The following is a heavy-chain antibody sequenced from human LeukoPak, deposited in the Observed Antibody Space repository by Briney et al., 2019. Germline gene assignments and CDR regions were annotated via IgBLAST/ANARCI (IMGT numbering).Heavy chain of an antibody. CDR3: ARGYCSSTSCYMDV. CDR1: GYTFTSYA. Sequence: ASVKVSCKASGYTFTSYAMHWVRQAPGQGLEWMGWINAGNGNIKYSRKFQGRVTITGDTSASTAYMELSSLRSEDTAVYYCARGYCSSTSCYMDVWGQGTTVT. D-gene: IGHD2-2*01. V-gene: IGHV1-3*01. CDR2: INAGNGNI. J-gene: IGHJ6*02.